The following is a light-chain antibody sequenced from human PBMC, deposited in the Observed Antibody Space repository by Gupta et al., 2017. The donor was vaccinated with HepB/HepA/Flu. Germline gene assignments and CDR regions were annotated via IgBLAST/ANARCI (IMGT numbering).Light chain of an antibody. Sequence: SYELTQPPSVSVSPGQTASITCSGDKLGEKYACWYRQKPGQSPVLVIYEDQKRPSGIPERLSGSNSGNTATLTISGTQPMDEADYYCQAWDSKTVVFGGGTKLTVL. J-gene: IGLJ2*01. V-gene: IGLV3-1*01. CDR2: EDQ. CDR1: KLGEKY. CDR3: QAWDSKTVV.